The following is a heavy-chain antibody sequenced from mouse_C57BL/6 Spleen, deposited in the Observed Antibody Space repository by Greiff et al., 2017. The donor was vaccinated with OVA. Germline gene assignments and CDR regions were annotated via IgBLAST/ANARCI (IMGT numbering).Heavy chain of an antibody. V-gene: IGHV14-3*01. CDR3: PITTVVAPNAMDY. Sequence: DVQLQESVAELVRPGASVKLSCTASGFNIKNTYMHWVKQRPEQGLEWIGRIDPANGNTKYAPKFQGKATITADTSSNTAYLQLSSLTSEDTAIYYWPITTVVAPNAMDYWGQGTSVTVSS. D-gene: IGHD1-1*01. CDR2: IDPANGNT. CDR1: GFNIKNTY. J-gene: IGHJ4*01.